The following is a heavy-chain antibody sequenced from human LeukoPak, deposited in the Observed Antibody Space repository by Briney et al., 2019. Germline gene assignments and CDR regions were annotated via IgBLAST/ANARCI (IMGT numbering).Heavy chain of an antibody. CDR1: GGSISSSSYY. CDR2: IYYSGST. Sequence: SETLSLTCTVSGGSISSSSYYWGWIRQPPGKGLEWIGSIYYSGSTYYNPSPKSRVTISVDTSKNQFSLKLSSVTAADTAVYYCARQPYDILTGYYHGDAFDIWGQGTMVTVSS. CDR3: ARQPYDILTGYYHGDAFDI. D-gene: IGHD3-9*01. J-gene: IGHJ3*02. V-gene: IGHV4-39*01.